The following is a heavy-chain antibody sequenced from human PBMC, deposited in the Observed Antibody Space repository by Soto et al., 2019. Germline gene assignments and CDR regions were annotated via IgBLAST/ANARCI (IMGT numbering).Heavy chain of an antibody. CDR2: ITTAGET. CDR3: ARESRFLEWLSLNWFDP. J-gene: IGHJ5*02. D-gene: IGHD3-3*01. Sequence: GGSLRLSCAAPGFTFSTYDMQWVRQAPGKGLEWVSAITTAGETFYPDSVKGRFIISRDNAKNSLYLQMSGLRAGDTAMYYCARESRFLEWLSLNWFDPWGQGTLVTVSS. CDR1: GFTFSTYD. V-gene: IGHV3-13*01.